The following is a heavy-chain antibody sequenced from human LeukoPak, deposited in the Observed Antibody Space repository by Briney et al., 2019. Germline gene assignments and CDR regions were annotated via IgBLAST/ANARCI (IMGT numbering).Heavy chain of an antibody. D-gene: IGHD6-13*01. CDR3: AKGTGYSSSWFEY. CDR2: ISWNSGTL. CDR1: GFTFDDYA. Sequence: GGSLRLSCAGSGFTFDDYAMHWVRHAPAKGLEWVSGISWNSGTLDYANSVKGRFTISRDNAKNSLYLQMDSLRAEDTALYYCAKGTGYSSSWFEYWGQGALVTVS. J-gene: IGHJ4*02. V-gene: IGHV3-9*01.